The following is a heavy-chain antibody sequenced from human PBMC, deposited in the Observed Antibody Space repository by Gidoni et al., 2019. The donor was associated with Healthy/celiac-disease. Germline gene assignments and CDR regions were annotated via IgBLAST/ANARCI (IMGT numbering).Heavy chain of an antibody. J-gene: IGHJ4*02. V-gene: IGHV4-59*08. D-gene: IGHD6-13*01. Sequence: QVQLQESGPGLVKPSETLSLTCTVSGGSISSYYWSWIRQPPGKGLEWIGYIYYSGSTNYNPSLKSRVTISVDTSKNQFSLKLSSVTAADTAVYYCARSRLIYSSSPFDYWGQGTLVTVSS. CDR1: GGSISSYY. CDR3: ARSRLIYSSSPFDY. CDR2: IYYSGST.